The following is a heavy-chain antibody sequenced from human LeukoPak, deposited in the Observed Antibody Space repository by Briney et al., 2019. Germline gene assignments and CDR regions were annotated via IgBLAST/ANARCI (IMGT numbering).Heavy chain of an antibody. D-gene: IGHD2-15*01. CDR3: ARGYCSGGSCYSVENWFDP. V-gene: IGHV1-8*01. CDR2: MNPNSGNT. CDR1: GYTFTSYD. Sequence: GASVKVSCKASGYTFTSYDINWVRQATGQGLEWMGWMNPNSGNTDYAQKFQGRVTMTRDTSISTAYMELSRLRSDDTAMYYCARGYCSGGSCYSVENWFDPWGQGTLVTVSS. J-gene: IGHJ5*02.